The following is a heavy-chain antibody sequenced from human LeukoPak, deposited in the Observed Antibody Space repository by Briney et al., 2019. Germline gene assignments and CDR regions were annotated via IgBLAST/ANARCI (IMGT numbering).Heavy chain of an antibody. D-gene: IGHD3-10*01. Sequence: PSETLSLTCAVSGGSISSSNWWSWVRQPPGKGLEWIGEIYYSGSTNYNPSLKSRVTISVDKSKNQFSLKLSSVTAADTAVYYCAREPMVRGVNAPGYYFDYWGQGTLVTVSS. V-gene: IGHV4-4*02. J-gene: IGHJ4*02. CDR3: AREPMVRGVNAPGYYFDY. CDR1: GGSISSSNW. CDR2: IYYSGST.